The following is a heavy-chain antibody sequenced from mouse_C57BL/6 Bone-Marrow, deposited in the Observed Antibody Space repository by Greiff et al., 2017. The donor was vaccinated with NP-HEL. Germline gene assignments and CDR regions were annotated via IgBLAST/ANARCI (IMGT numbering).Heavy chain of an antibody. V-gene: IGHV5-4*03. CDR3: ARGRGAY. CDR2: ISAGGIYT. CDR1: FFTFPRSS. Sequence: FFKPVSSLPLSFASSFFTFPRSSLSFFPPTPFPLLLFVATISAGGIYTSYPDNVKGRFTISRDNAKNNLYLQMSHLKSEDTAMHYCARGRGAYWGQGTLVTVSA. J-gene: IGHJ3*01.